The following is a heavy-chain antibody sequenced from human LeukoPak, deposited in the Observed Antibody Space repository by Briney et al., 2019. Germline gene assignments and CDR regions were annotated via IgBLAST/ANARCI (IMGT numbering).Heavy chain of an antibody. Sequence: SETLSLTCTVSGGSISSSTYYWGWIHQPPGKGLEWIGSIYHSGSSHYNASLKSRVTISVDTSKNQFSLKLSSVTAADTAVYYCAMTYYYDSSLHYFDYWGQGTLVTVSS. CDR1: GGSISSSTYY. CDR2: IYHSGSS. J-gene: IGHJ4*02. CDR3: AMTYYYDSSLHYFDY. V-gene: IGHV4-39*01. D-gene: IGHD3-22*01.